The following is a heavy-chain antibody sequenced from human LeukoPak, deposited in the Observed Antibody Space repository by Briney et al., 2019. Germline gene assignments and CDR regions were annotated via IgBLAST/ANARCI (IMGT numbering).Heavy chain of an antibody. Sequence: KPSETLSLTCTVSRGPISSYYWSWIRQPPGKGLEWIGYIYYSGSTNYNPSLKSRVTISVDTSKNQFSLKLSSVTAADTAVYYCARVIFGVVIPLANYYYYMDVWGKGTTVTVSS. CDR3: ARVIFGVVIPLANYYYYMDV. CDR1: RGPISSYY. V-gene: IGHV4-59*01. CDR2: IYYSGST. J-gene: IGHJ6*03. D-gene: IGHD3-3*02.